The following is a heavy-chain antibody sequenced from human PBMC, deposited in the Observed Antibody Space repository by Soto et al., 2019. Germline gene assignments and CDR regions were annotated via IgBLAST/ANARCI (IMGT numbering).Heavy chain of an antibody. Sequence: ASVKFSFKASGSTFTRYTMNWVRQAPGQRLEWMGWINPDNGNTKSSQKFQDRVIITRDTSASTAYMDLSSLRSEDTAVYYCARGIATGQLDPWGQGTLVTVSS. CDR3: ARGIATGQLDP. D-gene: IGHD2-15*01. CDR1: GSTFTRYT. V-gene: IGHV1-3*01. CDR2: INPDNGNT. J-gene: IGHJ5*02.